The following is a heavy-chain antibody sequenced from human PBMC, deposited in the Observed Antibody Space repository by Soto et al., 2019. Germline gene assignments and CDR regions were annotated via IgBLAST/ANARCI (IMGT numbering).Heavy chain of an antibody. V-gene: IGHV1-69*01. CDR3: ARSQGSSTSLEIYYYYYYGMDV. CDR2: IIPISDTT. Sequence: QVQLVQSGAEVKKPGSSVKVSCKASGDTFSSYAISWVGQAPGQGLEWMGGIIPISDTTNYAQKFQGRVTITADESTSTAYMELSSLRSEDTAVYYCARSQGSSTSLEIYYYYYYGMDVWGQGTTVTVSS. CDR1: GDTFSSYA. J-gene: IGHJ6*02. D-gene: IGHD2-2*01.